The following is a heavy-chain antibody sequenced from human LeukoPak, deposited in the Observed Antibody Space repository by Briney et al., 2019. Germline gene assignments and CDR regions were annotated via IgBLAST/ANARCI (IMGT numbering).Heavy chain of an antibody. D-gene: IGHD2-8*02. CDR1: GFTFRNYC. J-gene: IGHJ6*03. V-gene: IGHV3-30*02. Sequence: PGGSLRLSCAASGFTFRNYCMHWVRQATGKGLEWVSFIWSDGHNRFYADSVKGRFTISRDNSKNMLYLQMDALRAEDTALYFCAKDPGASVSGFHMDVWGKGTTVIVSS. CDR3: AKDPGASVSGFHMDV. CDR2: IWSDGHNR.